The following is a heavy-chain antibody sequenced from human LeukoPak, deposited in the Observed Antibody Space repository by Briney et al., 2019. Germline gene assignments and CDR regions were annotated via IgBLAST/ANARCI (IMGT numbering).Heavy chain of an antibody. Sequence: GEPLKISCKGSGYSFTNYWIGWVRQMPGKGLEWMGIIHPGDSDTRYSPSFQGQVTISADKSISTAYLQWSSLRASDSAMYYCALKSRGYCSGGRCYIGYWGQGTLVTVSS. CDR2: IHPGDSDT. D-gene: IGHD2-15*01. V-gene: IGHV5-51*01. J-gene: IGHJ4*02. CDR1: GYSFTNYW. CDR3: ALKSRGYCSGGRCYIGY.